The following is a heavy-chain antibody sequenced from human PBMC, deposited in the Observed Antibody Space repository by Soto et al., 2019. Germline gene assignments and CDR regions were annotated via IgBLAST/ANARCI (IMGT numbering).Heavy chain of an antibody. D-gene: IGHD3-3*01. CDR3: ARDFPSRQFASAFFGVVIPYYFDY. CDR2: IKQDGSEK. CDR1: GFTFSSYW. J-gene: IGHJ4*02. Sequence: GGSLRLSCAASGFTFSSYWMSWVRQAPGKGLEWVANIKQDGSEKYYVDSVKGRFTISRDNAKNSLYLQMNSLRAEDTAVYYCARDFPSRQFASAFFGVVIPYYFDYWGQGTLVTVSS. V-gene: IGHV3-7*01.